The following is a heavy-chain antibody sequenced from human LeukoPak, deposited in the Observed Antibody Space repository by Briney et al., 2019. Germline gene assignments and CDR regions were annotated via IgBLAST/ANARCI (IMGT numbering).Heavy chain of an antibody. V-gene: IGHV3-30*02. Sequence: GGSLRLSCAASGFTFSSYGMHWVRQAPGKGLEWVAFIRYDGSNKYFADSVKGRFTISRDNSKNTLYLQMNSLRAEDTAVYYCAKGFQQVVSNAEYFQHWGQGTLVTVSS. CDR3: AKGFQQVVSNAEYFQH. CDR2: IRYDGSNK. CDR1: GFTFSSYG. J-gene: IGHJ1*01. D-gene: IGHD6-13*01.